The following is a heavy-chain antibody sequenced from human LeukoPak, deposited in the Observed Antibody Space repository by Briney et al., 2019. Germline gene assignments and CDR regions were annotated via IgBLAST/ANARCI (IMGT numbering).Heavy chain of an antibody. Sequence: PGGSLRLSCAVSGFTFTDYWMNWVRQAPGKGLEWVASIRKDGGEKSYVDSVKGRFTISRDNTKNSLYLQINSLRAEDTAVYYCARDGTAAGLYFDLWGQGTLVTVSS. CDR3: ARDGTAAGLYFDL. CDR1: GFTFTDYW. D-gene: IGHD6-13*01. J-gene: IGHJ4*01. V-gene: IGHV3-7*01. CDR2: IRKDGGEK.